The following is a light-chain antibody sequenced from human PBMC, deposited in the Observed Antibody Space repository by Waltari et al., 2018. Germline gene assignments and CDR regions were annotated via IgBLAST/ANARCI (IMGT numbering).Light chain of an antibody. V-gene: IGLV2-14*03. J-gene: IGLJ1*01. CDR2: DVS. CDR1: SRDVGNYDW. Sequence: QSALTPPASVSGSPGQSLTISCTGTSRDVGNYDWVSWYQQHPGKAPKVVVFDVSYRPAGVSNRFSGSKSGNTASLTSSGLQAEDEADYYCTSYTSSHSLVFGTGTKVTVL. CDR3: TSYTSSHSLV.